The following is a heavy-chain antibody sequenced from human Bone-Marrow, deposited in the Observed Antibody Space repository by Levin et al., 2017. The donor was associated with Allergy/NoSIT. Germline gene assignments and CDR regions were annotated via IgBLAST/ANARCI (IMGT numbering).Heavy chain of an antibody. CDR2: IGSRGTTI. Sequence: WGSLRLSCTASGFTFSDYFMSWIRQAPGKGLEWVSYIGSRGTTIYYADSVKGRFTISRDNTKNSLYLQMNSLRAEDTAVYYCARIYGSEETFDIWGQGTMVTVSS. D-gene: IGHD2-15*01. J-gene: IGHJ3*02. CDR1: GFTFSDYF. CDR3: ARIYGSEETFDI. V-gene: IGHV3-11*01.